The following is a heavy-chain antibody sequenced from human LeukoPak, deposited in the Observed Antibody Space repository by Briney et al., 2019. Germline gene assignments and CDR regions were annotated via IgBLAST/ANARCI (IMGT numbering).Heavy chain of an antibody. Sequence: PGGSLRLSCAASGFTFSSYAMSWVRQAPGKGLEWVSAISGSGGSTYYADSVKGRLTISRENSKNTLYLQMNSLRAEDTAVYYCARSRSYSEGNYFDYWGQGTLVTVSS. D-gene: IGHD1-26*01. CDR1: GFTFSSYA. J-gene: IGHJ4*02. CDR3: ARSRSYSEGNYFDY. V-gene: IGHV3-23*01. CDR2: ISGSGGST.